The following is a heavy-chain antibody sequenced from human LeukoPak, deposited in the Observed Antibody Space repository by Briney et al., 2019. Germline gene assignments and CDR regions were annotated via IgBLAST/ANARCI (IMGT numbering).Heavy chain of an antibody. CDR1: GFTFSSYS. V-gene: IGHV3-21*01. CDR3: ARDYYDILTGYEGAFDI. Sequence: GGSLRLSCAASGFTFSSYSMNWVRQAPGKGLVWVSSISSSSSYIYYADSVKGRFTISRDNAKNSLYLQMNSLRAEDTAVYYCARDYYDILTGYEGAFDIWGQGTMVTVSS. J-gene: IGHJ3*02. CDR2: ISSSSSYI. D-gene: IGHD3-9*01.